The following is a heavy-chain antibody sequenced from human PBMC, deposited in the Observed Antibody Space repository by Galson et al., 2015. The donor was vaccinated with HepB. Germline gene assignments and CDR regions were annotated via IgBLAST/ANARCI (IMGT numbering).Heavy chain of an antibody. CDR2: VLYGGNNK. CDR3: AGGRPGALEY. V-gene: IGHV3-30-3*01. J-gene: IGHJ4*02. CDR1: GFTFSSFP. D-gene: IGHD3-16*01. Sequence: SLRLSCAASGFTFSSFPMHWVRQAPGKGLEWVAAVLYGGNNKYYTDSVKGRFTISRDNPQNMLYLQMNSLRAEDTAVYYCAGGRPGALEYWGQGTLVTVPS.